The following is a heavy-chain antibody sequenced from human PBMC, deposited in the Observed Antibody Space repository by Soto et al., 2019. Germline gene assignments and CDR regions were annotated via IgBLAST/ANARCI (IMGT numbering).Heavy chain of an antibody. D-gene: IGHD3-16*01. J-gene: IGHJ4*02. CDR1: GFTFSNYA. CDR2: ISGSGGRS. Sequence: EVQLLDSGGGLVQPGGSLRLSCAASGFTFSNYAMTWVRQGPGKGLEWVSGISGSGGRSYYADSVKGRFTISRDNSKSTLYFQMNSLRAEETAVYYCASAYFVWSCEQPYYFDYWGQGTLVTVYS. CDR3: ASAYFVWSCEQPYYFDY. V-gene: IGHV3-23*01.